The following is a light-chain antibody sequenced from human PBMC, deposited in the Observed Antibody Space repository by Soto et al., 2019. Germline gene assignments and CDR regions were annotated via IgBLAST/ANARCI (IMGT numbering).Light chain of an antibody. V-gene: IGKV1-17*01. CDR1: QGIRND. Sequence: DIQMTQSPSSLSASVGDRVTITCRASQGIRNDLDWYQQKPGKAPKRLIYAASSLQSGVPSKFSGSGSGTEFTLTISSLQPEDFATYYCLQHNSYPLTFGGGTKVEIK. CDR3: LQHNSYPLT. J-gene: IGKJ4*01. CDR2: AAS.